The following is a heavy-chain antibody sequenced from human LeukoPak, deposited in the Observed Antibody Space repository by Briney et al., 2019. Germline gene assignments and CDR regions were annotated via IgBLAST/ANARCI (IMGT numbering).Heavy chain of an antibody. Sequence: GGSLRLSCAASGFTFSDYYMTWIRQAPGKGLVWVSRINSDGINTSYADSVKGRFTISRDNAKNTLNLQMNSLRAEDTAVYYCARDLGQYYDTSDNWFDPWGQGTLVTVSS. CDR1: GFTFSDYY. CDR3: ARDLGQYYDTSDNWFDP. J-gene: IGHJ5*02. D-gene: IGHD3-22*01. V-gene: IGHV3-74*01. CDR2: INSDGINT.